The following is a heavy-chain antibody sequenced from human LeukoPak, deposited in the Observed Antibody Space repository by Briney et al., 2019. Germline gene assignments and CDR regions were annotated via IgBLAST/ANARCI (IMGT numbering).Heavy chain of an antibody. J-gene: IGHJ3*02. CDR2: LSTSGST. CDR3: ARDRSGSSGYYSAVDI. CDR1: GGSISNYY. V-gene: IGHV4-4*07. D-gene: IGHD3-22*01. Sequence: PSETLSLTCTVPGGSISNYYWSWIRQPAGKGLEWIGRLSTSGSTNYNPSLQSRVNMSVDTSKNQFSLKLSSLTAADTAVYYCARDRSGSSGYYSAVDIWGRGTMVTVSS.